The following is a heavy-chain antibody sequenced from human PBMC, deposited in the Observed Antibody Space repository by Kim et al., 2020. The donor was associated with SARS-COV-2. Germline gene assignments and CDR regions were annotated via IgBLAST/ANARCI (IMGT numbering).Heavy chain of an antibody. Sequence: GGSLRLSCAASGFTFSSYGMHWVRQAPGKGLEWVAVIWYDGSNKYYADSVKGRFTTSRDNSKNTLYLQMNSLRAEDTAVYYCAKEDSATVTKGLDYWGQGTLVTVSS. CDR3: AKEDSATVTKGLDY. CDR2: IWYDGSNK. CDR1: GFTFSSYG. D-gene: IGHD4-17*01. J-gene: IGHJ4*02. V-gene: IGHV3-33*06.